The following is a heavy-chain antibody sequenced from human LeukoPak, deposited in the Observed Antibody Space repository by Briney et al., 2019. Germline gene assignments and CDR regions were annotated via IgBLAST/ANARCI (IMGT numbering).Heavy chain of an antibody. J-gene: IGHJ5*02. V-gene: IGHV1-2*02. CDR1: GYTFTSYY. D-gene: IGHD2-2*01. Sequence: ASVKVSCKASGYTFTSYYMHWVRQAPGQGLEWMGWINPNSGGINYAQKFQGKVTMTRDTSISTAYMELSRLRSDDTAVYYCARKVPAAINWFDPWGQGTLVTVSS. CDR2: INPNSGGI. CDR3: ARKVPAAINWFDP.